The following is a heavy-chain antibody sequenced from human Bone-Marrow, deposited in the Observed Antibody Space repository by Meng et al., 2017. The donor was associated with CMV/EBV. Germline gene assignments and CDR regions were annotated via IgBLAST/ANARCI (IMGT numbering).Heavy chain of an antibody. V-gene: IGHV3-21*01. CDR3: ARDQGIAVAGFDY. CDR2: ISSSSSYI. J-gene: IGHJ4*02. CDR1: GFTFSSYS. D-gene: IGHD6-19*01. Sequence: CAASGFTFSSYSMTWVRQAPGKGLEWVSSISSSSSYIYYADSVKGRFTISRDNAKNSLYLQMNSLRAEDTAVYYCARDQGIAVAGFDYWGQGTLVTVSS.